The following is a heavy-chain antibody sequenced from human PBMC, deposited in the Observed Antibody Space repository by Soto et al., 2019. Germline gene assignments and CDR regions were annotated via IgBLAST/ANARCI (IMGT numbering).Heavy chain of an antibody. V-gene: IGHV4-30-4*01. CDR3: ARGGSSGYYSLYYYYGMDV. CDR2: IYYSGST. D-gene: IGHD3-22*01. Sequence: SETLSLTCTVSGGSISSGDYYWSWIRQPPGKGQEWIGYIYYSGSTYYNPSLKSRVTISVDTSKNQFSLKLSSVTAADTAVYYCARGGSSGYYSLYYYYGMDVWGQGTTVTVSS. CDR1: GGSISSGDYY. J-gene: IGHJ6*02.